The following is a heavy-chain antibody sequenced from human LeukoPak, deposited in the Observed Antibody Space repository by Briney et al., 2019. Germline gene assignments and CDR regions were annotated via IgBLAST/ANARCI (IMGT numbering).Heavy chain of an antibody. D-gene: IGHD3-3*01. J-gene: IGHJ5*02. V-gene: IGHV3-23*01. CDR3: ARTVTPGYYDFWSGYSSGFDP. CDR2: MSGGGDTT. CDR1: GFTFSSYA. Sequence: GGSLRLSCAASGFTFSSYAMNWVRQAPGKGLEWVSGMSGGGDTTYYADSVKGRFTISRDNAKNTLYLQMNSLRAEDTAVYYCARTVTPGYYDFWSGYSSGFDPWGQGTLVTVSS.